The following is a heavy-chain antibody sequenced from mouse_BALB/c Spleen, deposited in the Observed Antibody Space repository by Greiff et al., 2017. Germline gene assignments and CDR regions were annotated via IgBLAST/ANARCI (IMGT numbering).Heavy chain of an antibody. Sequence: VQLQQSGAELVRPGALVKLSCKASGFNIKDYYMHWVKQRPEQGLEWIGWIDPENGNTKYDPKFQGKATITADTSSNTAYLQLSSLTSEDTAVYYCARGNGNDLDYWGQGTTLTVSS. CDR2: IDPENGNT. D-gene: IGHD2-1*01. J-gene: IGHJ2*01. CDR1: GFNIKDYY. V-gene: IGHV14-1*02. CDR3: ARGNGNDLDY.